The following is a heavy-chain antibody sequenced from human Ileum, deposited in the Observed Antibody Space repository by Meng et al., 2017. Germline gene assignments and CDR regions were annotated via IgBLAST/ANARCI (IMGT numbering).Heavy chain of an antibody. CDR2: ISNSGSSR. V-gene: IGHV3-11*01. CDR1: GFTFSDHY. D-gene: IGHD7-27*01. J-gene: IGHJ4*02. Sequence: GESLKISCAASGFTFSDHYMSWIRQAPGKGLEWVSFISNSGSSRDNADSVKGRFTISRDNAKKSLYLQMDSLKVEDTAMYYCGRGHWGLDYWGQGTLVTVSS. CDR3: GRGHWGLDY.